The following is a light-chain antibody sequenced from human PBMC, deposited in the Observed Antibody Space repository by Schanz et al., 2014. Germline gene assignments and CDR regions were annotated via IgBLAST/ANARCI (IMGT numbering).Light chain of an antibody. Sequence: EIVLTQSPGTLSLSPGERATLSCRASQSVSSSYLAWYQQKPGQAPRLLIYGASSRATGIPARFSGSGSGTEFTLTISSLQSEDFVFYYCQQYNNWPPLTFGQGTRLEIK. V-gene: IGKV3D-15*01. CDR1: QSVSSSY. J-gene: IGKJ5*01. CDR2: GAS. CDR3: QQYNNWPPLT.